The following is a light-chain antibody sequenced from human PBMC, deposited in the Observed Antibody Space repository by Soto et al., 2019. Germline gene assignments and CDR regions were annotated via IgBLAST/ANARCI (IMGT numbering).Light chain of an antibody. V-gene: IGKV3-11*01. CDR2: DAS. CDR1: QSVSSN. Sequence: EIVMTQSPATLSVSPGERATLSCRASQSVSSNLAWYQQKPGQAPSLLIYDASNRATGIPARFSGSGSGTDFTLTISRLEPEDFAVYYCQQRSNWPRTFGQGTKVDIK. CDR3: QQRSNWPRT. J-gene: IGKJ1*01.